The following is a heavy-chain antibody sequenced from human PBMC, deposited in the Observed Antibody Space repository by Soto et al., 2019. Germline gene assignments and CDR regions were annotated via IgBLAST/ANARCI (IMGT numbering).Heavy chain of an antibody. Sequence: QVQLVESGGGVVQPGNSLRLSCAASGFIFSNHFMHWVRQAPGKGLEWLAGIWYDGNTEFYAESLKGRLTFSRDTSKNTLYLEMSSLRAEDTAMYYCAKESDTFHVWGQGTMVIVS. CDR2: IWYDGNTE. CDR1: GFIFSNHF. CDR3: AKESDTFHV. V-gene: IGHV3-33*06. J-gene: IGHJ3*01.